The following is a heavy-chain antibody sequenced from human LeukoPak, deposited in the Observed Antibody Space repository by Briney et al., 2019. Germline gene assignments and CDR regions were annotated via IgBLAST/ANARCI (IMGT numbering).Heavy chain of an antibody. CDR1: GFTVSSNY. CDR3: ARSHGATLDY. Sequence: PGGSLRLSCAASGFTVSSNYMSWVRQAPGKGLEWVSYISSSSSYTNYADSVKGRFTISRDNAKNSLYLQMNSLRAEDTAVYYCARSHGATLDYWGQGTLVTVSS. J-gene: IGHJ4*02. CDR2: ISSSSSYT. D-gene: IGHD3-10*01. V-gene: IGHV3-11*06.